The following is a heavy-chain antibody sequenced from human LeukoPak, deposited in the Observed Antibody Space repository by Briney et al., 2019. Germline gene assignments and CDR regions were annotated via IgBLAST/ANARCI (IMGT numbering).Heavy chain of an antibody. V-gene: IGHV3-23*01. CDR1: GFTFSSYA. D-gene: IGHD6-19*01. CDR3: AKVLIAVAPWAFDI. Sequence: GGSLRLSCTASGFTFSSYAMSWVRQAPGKGLEWVLVISESGGSTYYADSVKGRFTISRDNSKNTLYLEMNNLRAEDTAVYYCAKVLIAVAPWAFDIWGQGTMVTVSS. CDR2: ISESGGST. J-gene: IGHJ3*02.